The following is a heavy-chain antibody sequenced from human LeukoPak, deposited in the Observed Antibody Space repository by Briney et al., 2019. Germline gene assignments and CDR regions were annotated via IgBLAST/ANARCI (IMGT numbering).Heavy chain of an antibody. V-gene: IGHV4-39*01. CDR1: GGSISSSSYY. J-gene: IGHJ3*02. CDR2: IYYSGST. Sequence: SETLSLTCTVSGGSISSSSYYWGWIRQPPGKGLEWIGSIYYSGSTYYNPSLKSRVTISVDTSKNQFSLQLSSVTAADTAVYYCASSDYGDYEARVFDAFDIWGQGTMVTVSS. D-gene: IGHD4-17*01. CDR3: ASSDYGDYEARVFDAFDI.